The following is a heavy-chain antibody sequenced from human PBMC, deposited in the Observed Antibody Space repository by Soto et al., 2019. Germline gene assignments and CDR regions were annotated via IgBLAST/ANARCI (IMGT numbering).Heavy chain of an antibody. Sequence: ETLSLTCAVSGGYVRSCSYYWIWIRQPPGKGLEWIGYIYHSGTNYNPSLKSRVTISVDTSKNQLSLKLSSVTEADTAVYYCARDVDSGYDWLYWGQGTLVTVSS. D-gene: IGHD5-12*01. CDR1: GGYVRSCSYY. J-gene: IGHJ4*02. V-gene: IGHV4-61*01. CDR2: IYHSGT. CDR3: ARDVDSGYDWLY.